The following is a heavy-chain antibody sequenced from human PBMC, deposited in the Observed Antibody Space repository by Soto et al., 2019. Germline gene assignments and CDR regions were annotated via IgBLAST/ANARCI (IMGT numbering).Heavy chain of an antibody. CDR1: GFTFSSYA. V-gene: IGHV3-23*01. CDR2: ITGSGGYT. Sequence: EVQLLESGGGLVQPGGSLRLSCAASGFTFSSYAMNWVRQAPGKGLEWVSTITGSGGYTYYADSVKGRFTISRGTSKNTLYLQMNSLRAEDTAIYYCAKGARNVDTAMIYFDYWGQGTLVTVSS. D-gene: IGHD5-18*01. CDR3: AKGARNVDTAMIYFDY. J-gene: IGHJ4*02.